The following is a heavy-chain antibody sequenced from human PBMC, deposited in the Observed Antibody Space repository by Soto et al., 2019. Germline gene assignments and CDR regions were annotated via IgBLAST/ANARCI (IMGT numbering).Heavy chain of an antibody. V-gene: IGHV4-31*03. CDR2: KYYSGST. CDR3: ARGSPPSL. D-gene: IGHD6-19*01. CDR1: GGSISSCDAS. Sequence: QVQLQESGPGLVKPSQTLSLTCTVSGGSISSCDASWTWIRQHSGKGLEWIGYKYYSGSTYYNPSLKSRVTMSIDTSKNQFSLNLSSVTAADTAVYYCARGSPPSLWGQGTLVTVSS. J-gene: IGHJ4*02.